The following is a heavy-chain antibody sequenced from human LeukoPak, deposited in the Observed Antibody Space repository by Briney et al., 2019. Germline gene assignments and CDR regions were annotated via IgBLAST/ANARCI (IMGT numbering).Heavy chain of an antibody. CDR1: GFTFSSYS. D-gene: IGHD1-26*01. J-gene: IGHJ4*02. Sequence: GGSLRLSCAASGFTFSSYSMHWVRQAPGKGLEYVPAISSNGGSTYYANSVKGRFTVSRDNSKNTLYLQMGSLRAEDMAVYYCARGSGTYYPLYFDYWGQGTLVTVSS. CDR3: ARGSGTYYPLYFDY. V-gene: IGHV3-64*01. CDR2: ISSNGGST.